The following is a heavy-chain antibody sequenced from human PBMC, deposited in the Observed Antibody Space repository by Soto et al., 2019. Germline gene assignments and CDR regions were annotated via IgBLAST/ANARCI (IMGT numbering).Heavy chain of an antibody. J-gene: IGHJ6*03. D-gene: IGHD2-15*01. CDR1: GYTFTSYD. Sequence: GASVKVSCKASGYTFTSYDINWVRQATGQGLEWMGWMNPNSGNTGYAQKFQGRVTMTRNTSISTANMELSSMRSEDTAVNYCTIVKAKYWVFYLCSFMDVWGKGTTVTVSS. V-gene: IGHV1-8*01. CDR2: MNPNSGNT. CDR3: TIVKAKYWVFYLCSFMDV.